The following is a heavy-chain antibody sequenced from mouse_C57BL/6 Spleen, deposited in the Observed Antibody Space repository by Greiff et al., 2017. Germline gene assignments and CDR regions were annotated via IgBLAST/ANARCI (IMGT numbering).Heavy chain of an antibody. CDR2: INPSSGYT. V-gene: IGHV1-4*01. CDR3: AREGYTYAMDY. D-gene: IGHD2-2*01. Sequence: QVHVKQSGAELARPGASVKMSCKASGYTFTSYTMHWVKQRPGQGLEWIGYINPSSGYTKYNQKFKDKATLTADKSSSTAYMQLSSLTSEDSAVYYCAREGYTYAMDYWGQGTSVTVSS. J-gene: IGHJ4*01. CDR1: GYTFTSYT.